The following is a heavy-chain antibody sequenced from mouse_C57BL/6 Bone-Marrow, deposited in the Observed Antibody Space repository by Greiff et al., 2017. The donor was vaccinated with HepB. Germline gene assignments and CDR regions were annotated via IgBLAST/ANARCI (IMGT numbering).Heavy chain of an antibody. J-gene: IGHJ4*01. CDR1: GFTFNTYA. D-gene: IGHD1-1*01. V-gene: IGHV10-3*01. Sequence: EVQLQQSGGGLVQPKGSLKLSCAASGFTFNTYAMHWVRQAPGKGSEWVARIRSKSSNYATYYADSVKDRFTISRDDSQSMLYLQMNNLKTEDTAMYYCVRDWGWTDGFYAMDYWGQGTSVTVSA. CDR3: VRDWGWTDGFYAMDY. CDR2: IRSKSSNYAT.